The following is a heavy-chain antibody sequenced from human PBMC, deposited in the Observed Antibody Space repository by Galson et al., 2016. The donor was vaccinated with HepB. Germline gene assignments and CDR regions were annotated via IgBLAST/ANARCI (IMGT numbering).Heavy chain of an antibody. CDR3: ARGGSYDHRSPFDL. V-gene: IGHV1-69*13. Sequence: SVKVSCKASGGTFNSSAVNWVRQAPGQGLEWMGGIIPIMGSTNYAPKFQGRVTISADEPTSTAYMEVRRLRSEDTAVYYCARGGSYDHRSPFDLWGQGTVVTVSS. J-gene: IGHJ3*01. CDR1: GGTFNSSA. CDR2: IIPIMGST. D-gene: IGHD3-3*01.